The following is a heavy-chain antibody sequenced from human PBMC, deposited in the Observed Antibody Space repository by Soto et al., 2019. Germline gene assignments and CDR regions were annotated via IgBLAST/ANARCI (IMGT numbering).Heavy chain of an antibody. J-gene: IGHJ6*02. Sequence: PGESLKISCKGSGYSFTSYWISWARQMPGKVLEWMGRIDPSDSYTNYSPSFQGHVTISADKSISTAYLQWSSLKASDTAMYYCARHGSSWYLGMDVWGQGXTVTVYS. CDR2: IDPSDSYT. CDR1: GYSFTSYW. V-gene: IGHV5-10-1*01. D-gene: IGHD6-13*01. CDR3: ARHGSSWYLGMDV.